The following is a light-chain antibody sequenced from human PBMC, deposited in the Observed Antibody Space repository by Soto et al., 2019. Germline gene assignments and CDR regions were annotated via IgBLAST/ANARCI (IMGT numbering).Light chain of an antibody. J-gene: IGLJ1*01. CDR2: EVR. V-gene: IGLV2-8*01. CDR1: MRDVGAYNL. CDR3: SSHAGSNNYV. Sequence: QSALTQPASVSGSPGQSITISCAGTMRDVGAYNLVSWYQQHPGRAPQLIIYEVRNRPSGVPDRFSGSKSGNTASLTVSGLQAEDEADYYCSSHAGSNNYVFGTGTKLTVL.